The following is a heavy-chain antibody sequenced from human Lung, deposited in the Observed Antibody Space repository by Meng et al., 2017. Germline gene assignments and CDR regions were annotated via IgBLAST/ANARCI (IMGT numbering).Heavy chain of an antibody. J-gene: IGHJ4*02. Sequence: HVQLLQSGAEVKQHGASLKVSCKASDYTFTGYGVCWARQAPGQGLEWMAWLGAHPGDTSFAPKFLGRVTVTADTATATAYMELRSLRSDDTAVYYCARGTPGRSYCDYWGLGTLVTVSS. D-gene: IGHD3-10*01. CDR1: DYTFTGYG. CDR2: LGAHPGDT. V-gene: IGHV1-18*01. CDR3: ARGTPGRSYCDY.